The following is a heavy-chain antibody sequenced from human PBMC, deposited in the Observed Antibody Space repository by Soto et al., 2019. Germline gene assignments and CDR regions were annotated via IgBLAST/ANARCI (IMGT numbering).Heavy chain of an antibody. CDR3: AKVASGSYDWFDP. V-gene: IGHV3-74*01. CDR1: KFSFSGYW. CDR2: VNPDGSTT. D-gene: IGHD1-26*01. J-gene: IGHJ5*02. Sequence: EVQLVESGGGLVQPGGSLRLSCAASKFSFSGYWMHWVRQAPGKGLMWVSRVNPDGSTTTYADSVKGRFTLSRDNAKNTVFLQMNSLRADDTAVYYCAKVASGSYDWFDPWGQGTLVIVSS.